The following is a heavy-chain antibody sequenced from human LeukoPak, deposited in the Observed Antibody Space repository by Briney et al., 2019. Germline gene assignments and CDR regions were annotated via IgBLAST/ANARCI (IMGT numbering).Heavy chain of an antibody. D-gene: IGHD1-7*01. CDR3: ARDYWWNYDY. J-gene: IGHJ4*02. CDR2: ISKDGSDR. V-gene: IGHV3-30-3*01. CDR1: GFTFSSYN. Sequence: GESLRLSCAASGFTFSSYNMNWVRQAPGRGLEWVAVISKDGSDRYYPGSVRGRFTISRDNSKNTIYLQMDSLRAEDTAIYYCARDYWWNYDYWGQGTLVTVSS.